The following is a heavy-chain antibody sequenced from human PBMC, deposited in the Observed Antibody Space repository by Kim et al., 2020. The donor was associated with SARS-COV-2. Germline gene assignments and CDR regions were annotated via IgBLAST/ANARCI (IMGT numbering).Heavy chain of an antibody. Sequence: GGSLRLSCAASGFTFSSYAMHWVRQAPGKGLEWVAVISYDGSNKYYADSVKGRFTISRDNSKNTLYLQMNSLRAEDTAVYYCARVIHYDILTGSIDYWGQGTLVTVSS. J-gene: IGHJ4*02. D-gene: IGHD3-9*01. CDR2: ISYDGSNK. CDR3: ARVIHYDILTGSIDY. V-gene: IGHV3-30*04. CDR1: GFTFSSYA.